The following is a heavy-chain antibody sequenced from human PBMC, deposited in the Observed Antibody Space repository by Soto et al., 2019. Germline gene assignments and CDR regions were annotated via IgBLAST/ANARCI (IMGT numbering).Heavy chain of an antibody. D-gene: IGHD6-6*01. J-gene: IGHJ4*02. Sequence: SETLFLTCAVSGGSISSGGYSWSWIRQPPGKGLEWIGYIYHSGSTYYNPSLKSRVTISVDRSKNQFSLKLSSVTAADTAVYYCAGGIAARPLGYWGQGTLVTVSS. CDR3: AGGIAARPLGY. CDR2: IYHSGST. V-gene: IGHV4-30-2*01. CDR1: GGSISSGGYS.